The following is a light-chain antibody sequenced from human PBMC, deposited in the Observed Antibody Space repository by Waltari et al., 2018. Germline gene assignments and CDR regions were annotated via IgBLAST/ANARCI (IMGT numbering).Light chain of an antibody. CDR3: QQFINYPLT. CDR1: QDIASA. Sequence: AIQLTQSPSSLSAPVGHRIPITCRASQDIASALAWYVQKPGKAPQLLIYDASTLESGVPSRFSGSGSGTDFTLSISGLQPEDFATYYCQQFINYPLTFGPGTTVDIK. CDR2: DAS. V-gene: IGKV1D-13*01. J-gene: IGKJ3*01.